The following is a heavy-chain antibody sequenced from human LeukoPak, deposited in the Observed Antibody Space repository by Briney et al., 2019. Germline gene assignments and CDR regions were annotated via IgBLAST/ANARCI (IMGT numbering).Heavy chain of an antibody. J-gene: IGHJ4*02. Sequence: SETLSLTCTVSGGSISSYYWSWIRQPAGKGLEWIGRIYASGSTNYNPSLKSRVTMSVDTSKNQFSLKLSSVTAADTAVYYCAREVVGYRWSYYFDYWGQGTLVTVSS. CDR2: IYASGST. CDR3: AREVVGYRWSYYFDY. CDR1: GGSISSYY. V-gene: IGHV4-4*07. D-gene: IGHD4-23*01.